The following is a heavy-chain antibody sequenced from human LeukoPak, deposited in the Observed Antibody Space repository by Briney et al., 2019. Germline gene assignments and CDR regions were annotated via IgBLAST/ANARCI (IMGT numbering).Heavy chain of an antibody. CDR3: ARDVRGRFLECLFGTVFDY. CDR2: IDLNSGGA. J-gene: IGHJ4*02. V-gene: IGHV1-2*02. CDR1: GYTFTGYY. D-gene: IGHD3-3*01. Sequence: ASVKVSCKASGYTFTGYYMHWVRQAPGQGLEWMGWIDLNSGGANYAQKFQGRVTMTRDTSISTAHMELSRMRSDDTGVYYCARDVRGRFLECLFGTVFDYWGQGTLVTVSS.